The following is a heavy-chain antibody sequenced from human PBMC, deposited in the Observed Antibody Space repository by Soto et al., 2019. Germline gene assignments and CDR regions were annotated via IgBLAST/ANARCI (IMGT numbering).Heavy chain of an antibody. CDR2: IKSKTDGGTT. D-gene: IGHD3-9*01. CDR1: GFTFSNAW. V-gene: IGHV3-15*01. CDR3: TTEVSGHYDILTDAYYYYGMDV. Sequence: PGGSLRLSCAASGFTFSNAWMSWVRQAPGKGLEWVGRIKSKTDGGTTDYAAPVKGRFTISRDDSKNTLYLQMNSLKTEDTAVYYCTTEVSGHYDILTDAYYYYGMDVWGQGTTVTVSS. J-gene: IGHJ6*02.